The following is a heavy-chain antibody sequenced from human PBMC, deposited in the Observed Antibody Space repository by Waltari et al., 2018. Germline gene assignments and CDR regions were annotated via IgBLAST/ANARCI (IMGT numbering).Heavy chain of an antibody. CDR1: GFTFSAYR. J-gene: IGHJ4*02. CDR3: AIQISGVVF. CDR2: INADGRAT. Sequence: EVQLVESGGGLVQPGGSLRLSCAASGFTFSAYRMHWARQAPGTGLVWVSLINADGRATLYADSVKGRFTMSRDNAKDTLYLQMNSLRGEDTAVYYCAIQISGVVFWGQGTLVTISS. D-gene: IGHD3-3*01. V-gene: IGHV3-74*01.